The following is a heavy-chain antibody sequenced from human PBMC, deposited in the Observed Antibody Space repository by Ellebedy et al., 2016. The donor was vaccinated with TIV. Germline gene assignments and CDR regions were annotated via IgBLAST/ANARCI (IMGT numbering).Heavy chain of an antibody. CDR2: IKHDGSEI. Sequence: GESLKISCAASGFTFSTYWMSWVRQAPGQGLEWVANIKHDGSEIYYVDSVKGRFSISRDNAKNSLSLQMNSLRAEDTAMYYCARDPKSPGDSGYGDYWGQGTLVTVSS. CDR1: GFTFSTYW. V-gene: IGHV3-7*03. J-gene: IGHJ4*02. CDR3: ARDPKSPGDSGYGDY. D-gene: IGHD5-12*01.